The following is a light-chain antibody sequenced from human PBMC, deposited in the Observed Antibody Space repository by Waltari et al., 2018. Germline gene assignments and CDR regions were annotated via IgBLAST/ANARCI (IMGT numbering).Light chain of an antibody. CDR3: QKYISSPLT. J-gene: IGKJ3*01. CDR2: GAS. CDR1: QSVNNY. V-gene: IGKV3-20*01. Sequence: EIVLTQSPGTLSLSPGERATLSCRASQSVNNYLAWLQQKPGQAPRLLIHGASSRTTGIPDRISDSGAETDFTLTISGMDPQDFAVYDCQKYISSPLTFGPGTKVDIK.